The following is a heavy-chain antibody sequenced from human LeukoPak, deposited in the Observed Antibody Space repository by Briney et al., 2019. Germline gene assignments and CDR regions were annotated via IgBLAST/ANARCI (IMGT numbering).Heavy chain of an antibody. CDR2: IYYSGST. CDR3: ARVGSSNYHYKIDY. Sequence: PSETLSLTCTVSGSSISSYYWSWIRQPPGKGLELIGYIYYSGSTNYNPSLKSRVTISGDTSKNQFSLELSSVTAADTAVYYCARVGSSNYHYKIDYWGQGILVTVSS. V-gene: IGHV4-59*01. CDR1: GSSISSYY. D-gene: IGHD3-22*01. J-gene: IGHJ4*02.